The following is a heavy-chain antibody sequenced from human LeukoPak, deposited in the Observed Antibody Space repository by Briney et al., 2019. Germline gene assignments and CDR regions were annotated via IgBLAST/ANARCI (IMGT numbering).Heavy chain of an antibody. D-gene: IGHD3-22*01. V-gene: IGHV1-2*02. Sequence: ASVKVSCKASGYTFTSYYMHWVRQAPGQGLEWMGWINPNSGGTNYAQKFQGRVTMTRDTSISTAYMELSSLRSEDTAVYYCARDSLYYYDSSALDYWGQGTLVTVSS. CDR2: INPNSGGT. J-gene: IGHJ4*02. CDR3: ARDSLYYYDSSALDY. CDR1: GYTFTSYY.